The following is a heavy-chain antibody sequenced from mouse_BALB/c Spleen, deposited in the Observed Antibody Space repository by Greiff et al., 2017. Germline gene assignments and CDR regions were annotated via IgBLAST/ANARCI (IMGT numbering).Heavy chain of an antibody. Sequence: VQLQQSGPGLVAPSQSLSITCTVSGFSLTSYDISWIRQPPGKGLEWLGVIWTGGGTNYNSAFMSRLSISKDNSKSQVFLKMNSLQTDDTAIYYCVRDGVLRGAMDYWGQGTSVTVSS. CDR3: VRDGVLRGAMDY. CDR2: IWTGGGT. V-gene: IGHV2-9-2*01. CDR1: GFSLTSYD. J-gene: IGHJ4*01. D-gene: IGHD1-1*01.